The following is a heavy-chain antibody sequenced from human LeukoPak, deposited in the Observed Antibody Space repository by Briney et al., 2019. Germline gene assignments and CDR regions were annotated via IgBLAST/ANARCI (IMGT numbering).Heavy chain of an antibody. CDR1: GFTFSSYS. CDR2: ISSSSSYI. J-gene: IGHJ4*02. Sequence: GGSLRLSCAASGFTFSSYSMNWVRQAPGKGLEWVSSISSSSSYIYYADSVKGRFTISRDDAKNSLYLQMNSLRAEDTAVYYCAREVVGGYFDYWGQGTLVTVSS. CDR3: AREVVGGYFDY. V-gene: IGHV3-21*01. D-gene: IGHD2-15*01.